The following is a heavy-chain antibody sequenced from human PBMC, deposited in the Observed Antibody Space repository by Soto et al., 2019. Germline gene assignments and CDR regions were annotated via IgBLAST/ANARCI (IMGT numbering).Heavy chain of an antibody. V-gene: IGHV3-15*01. CDR1: GFTFSNAW. D-gene: IGHD3-10*01. Sequence: GALSLSCAASGFTFSNAWMSWVRQAPGKGLEWVGRIKSKTDGGTTDYAAPVKGRFTISRDDSKNTLYLQMNSLKTEDTAVYYCTTGFSGSYSGFYYYYGMDVWGRGTTVTVSS. CDR2: IKSKTDGGTT. CDR3: TTGFSGSYSGFYYYYGMDV. J-gene: IGHJ6*02.